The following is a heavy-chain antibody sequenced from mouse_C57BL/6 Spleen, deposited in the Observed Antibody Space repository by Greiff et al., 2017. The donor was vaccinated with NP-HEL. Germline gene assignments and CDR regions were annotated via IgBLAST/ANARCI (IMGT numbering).Heavy chain of an antibody. J-gene: IGHJ2*01. CDR3: ARIPATVVATGYFDY. V-gene: IGHV5-6*01. D-gene: IGHD1-1*01. CDR1: GFTFSSYG. CDR2: ISSGGSYT. Sequence: DVHLVESGGDLVKPGGSLKLSCAASGFTFSSYGMSWVRQTPDKRLEWVATISSGGSYTYYPDSVKGRFTISRDNAKNTLYLQMSSLKSEDTAMYYCARIPATVVATGYFDYWGQGTTLTVSS.